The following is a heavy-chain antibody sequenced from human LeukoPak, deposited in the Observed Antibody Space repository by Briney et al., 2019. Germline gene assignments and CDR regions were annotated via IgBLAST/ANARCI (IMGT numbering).Heavy chain of an antibody. CDR1: GGSFSGYY. D-gene: IGHD3-10*01. V-gene: IGHV4-34*01. CDR2: INHSGST. Sequence: SETLSLTCAVYGGSFSGYYWSWIRRPPGKGLEWIGEINHSGSTNYNPSLKSRVTISVDTSKNQFSLKLSSVTAADTAVYYCARAAPGGWFDPWGQGTLVTVSS. J-gene: IGHJ5*02. CDR3: ARAAPGGWFDP.